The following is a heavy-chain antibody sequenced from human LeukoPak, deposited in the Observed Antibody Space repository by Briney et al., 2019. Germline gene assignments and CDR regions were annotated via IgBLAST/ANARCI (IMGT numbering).Heavy chain of an antibody. V-gene: IGHV3-33*06. Sequence: PGRSLRLSCAASGLTFSSSGMHWVCQAPGKGQGRGALIWYDGSNKYYADSVKGRFTISRDNSKSTLYLQMNSLRAEDTAVYYCAKDFVDYYDCSGYPLHGFDIWGQGTTVTVSS. CDR3: AKDFVDYYDCSGYPLHGFDI. D-gene: IGHD3-22*01. CDR1: GLTFSSSG. J-gene: IGHJ3*02. CDR2: IWYDGSNK.